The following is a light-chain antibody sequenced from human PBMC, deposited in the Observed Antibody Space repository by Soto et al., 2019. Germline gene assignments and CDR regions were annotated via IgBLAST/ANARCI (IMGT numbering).Light chain of an antibody. V-gene: IGLV2-8*01. CDR1: STDVGGYNY. J-gene: IGLJ1*01. Sequence: QCARTHPRSACWSAGQSVTIACTGTSTDVGGYNYVSWYQQHPGKAPKLMIYEVSKRPSGVPDRFSGSKSGNTASLTVSGLQAEDDADYYCCSYAGNNIHYVFGTGTKVTAL. CDR2: EVS. CDR3: CSYAGNNIHYV.